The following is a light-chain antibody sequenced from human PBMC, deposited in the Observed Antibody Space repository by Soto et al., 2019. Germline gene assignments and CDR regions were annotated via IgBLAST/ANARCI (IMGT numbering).Light chain of an antibody. Sequence: QSVLTQPPSASGTPGQRVTISCSGSSSNIGSHNIYWYQQLPGTAPQLLIYKNNQRPSGVPDRFSGCKSGTSASLAISGGRSEDEADYYCAVWDASLSGRVFGGGTKLTVL. CDR1: SSNIGSHN. V-gene: IGLV1-47*01. CDR2: KNN. CDR3: AVWDASLSGRV. J-gene: IGLJ2*01.